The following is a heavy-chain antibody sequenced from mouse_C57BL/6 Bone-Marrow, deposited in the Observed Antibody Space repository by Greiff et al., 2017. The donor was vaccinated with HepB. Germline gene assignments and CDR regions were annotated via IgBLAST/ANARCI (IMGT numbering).Heavy chain of an antibody. Sequence: EVHLVESGPELVKPGASVKISCKASGYSFTDYNMNWVKQSNGKSLEWIGVINPNYGTTSYNQKFKGKATLTVDQSSSTAYMQLNSLTSEDSAVYYCARGLRRGAWFAYWGQGTLVTVSA. V-gene: IGHV1-39*01. CDR2: INPNYGTT. CDR3: ARGLRRGAWFAY. CDR1: GYSFTDYN. J-gene: IGHJ3*01. D-gene: IGHD2-4*01.